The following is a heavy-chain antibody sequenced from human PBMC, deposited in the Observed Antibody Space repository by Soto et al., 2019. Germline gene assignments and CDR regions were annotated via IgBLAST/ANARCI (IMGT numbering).Heavy chain of an antibody. CDR2: IDWDDDK. CDR1: GFSLSTTEMR. V-gene: IGHV2-70*04. D-gene: IGHD3-22*01. Sequence: SGPTLVNPTQTLTLTCTFSGFSLSTTEMRVSWIRQPPGKALEWLARIDWDDDKFYSTSLKTRLTISKDTSKNQVVLTMTNMDPVETATYYCARVTYYYESSDYYGPNFDYWGQATLVTVSS. J-gene: IGHJ4*02. CDR3: ARVTYYYESSDYYGPNFDY.